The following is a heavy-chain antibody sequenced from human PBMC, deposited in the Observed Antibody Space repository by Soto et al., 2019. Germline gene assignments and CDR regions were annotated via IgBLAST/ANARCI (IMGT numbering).Heavy chain of an antibody. J-gene: IGHJ4*02. CDR1: GGSISSGDYY. Sequence: SETLSLTCTVPGGSISSGDYYWSWIRQPPGKGLEWIGYIYYSGSTYYNPSLKSRVTISVDTSKNQFSLKLSSVTAADTAVYYCARGGTLRCLDYWGQGTLVTAPQ. CDR3: ARGGTLRCLDY. CDR2: IYYSGST. D-gene: IGHD4-17*01. V-gene: IGHV4-30-4*01.